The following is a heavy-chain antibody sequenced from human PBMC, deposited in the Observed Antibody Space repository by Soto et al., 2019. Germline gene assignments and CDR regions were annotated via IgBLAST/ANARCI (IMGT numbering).Heavy chain of an antibody. CDR1: GYTFTSYA. D-gene: IGHD2-2*02. V-gene: IGHV1-3*01. CDR2: INAGNGNT. Sequence: ASVKVSCKASGYTFTSYAMHWVRQAPGQRLEWMGWINAGNGNTKYSQKFQGRVTIARDTSASTAYMELSSLRSEDTAVYYCGGGYCSSTSCYTKGNWFDPWGQGTLVTVSS. J-gene: IGHJ5*02. CDR3: GGGYCSSTSCYTKGNWFDP.